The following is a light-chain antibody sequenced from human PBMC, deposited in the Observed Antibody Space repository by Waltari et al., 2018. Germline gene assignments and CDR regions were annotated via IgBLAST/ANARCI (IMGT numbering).Light chain of an antibody. Sequence: DIQMTQSTSTLSASVGDRVTITCRASQSISNRLAWYQQKPGKAPNLLIHKVASLESGVPARFSGSGSGTEFTRTISSLQPDDFATYYCEQYNSYSYTFGQGTKLEIK. CDR1: QSISNR. CDR3: EQYNSYSYT. CDR2: KVA. J-gene: IGKJ2*01. V-gene: IGKV1-5*03.